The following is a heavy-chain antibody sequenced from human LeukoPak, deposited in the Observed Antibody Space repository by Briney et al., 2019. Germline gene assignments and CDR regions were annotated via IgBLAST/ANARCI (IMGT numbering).Heavy chain of an antibody. V-gene: IGHV3-21*01. D-gene: IGHD4-17*01. CDR3: ARAVYGFDAFDI. CDR1: GFTFSSYS. Sequence: PGGSLRLACAASGFTFSSYSMNWVRQAPGKGLEWVSSISSSSSYIYYADSVKGRFTISRDNAKNSLYLQMNSLRAEDTAVYYCARAVYGFDAFDIWGQGTMVTVSS. CDR2: ISSSSSYI. J-gene: IGHJ3*02.